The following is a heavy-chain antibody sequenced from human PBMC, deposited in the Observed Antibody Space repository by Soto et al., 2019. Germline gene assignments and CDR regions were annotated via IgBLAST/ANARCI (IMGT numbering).Heavy chain of an antibody. CDR1: GYSFSRYY. CDR2: INPSDGST. Sequence: ASVKVSCKASGYSFSRYYIHWVRQAPGQGLEWMGIINPSDGSTSYAQKFQGGVTMTRDTSATTVNMEVSSLRSEDTAVYYCARVLHDNGGPPGGTLGNWGPGTLVTVSS. CDR3: ARVLHDNGGPPGGTLGN. J-gene: IGHJ1*01. V-gene: IGHV1-46*01. D-gene: IGHD3-22*01.